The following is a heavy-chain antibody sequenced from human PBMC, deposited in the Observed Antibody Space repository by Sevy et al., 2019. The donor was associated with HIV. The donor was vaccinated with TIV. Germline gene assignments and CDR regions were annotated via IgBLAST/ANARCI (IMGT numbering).Heavy chain of an antibody. J-gene: IGHJ2*01. CDR3: ARDFGPGIAAAPDL. CDR2: ISSSSTYI. Sequence: GGSLGLSCAASGFTFSSYNMNWVRQAPGKGLEWVSSISSSSTYIYYADSVQGRFTISRDNAKNSLFLQMNSLRAEDTAVYHCARDFGPGIAAAPDLWGRGTLVTVSS. V-gene: IGHV3-21*01. D-gene: IGHD6-13*01. CDR1: GFTFSSYN.